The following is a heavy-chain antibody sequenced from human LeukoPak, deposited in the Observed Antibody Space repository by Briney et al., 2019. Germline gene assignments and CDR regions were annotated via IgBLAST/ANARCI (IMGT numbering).Heavy chain of an antibody. CDR2: IYYSGST. CDR1: GCSISSYY. Sequence: SETLSLTCAVSGCSISSYYWSWVRQPPGKGLEWLGYIYYSGSTNYNPSLKSRVTISVDTSKNRFSLKLSSVTAADTAVYCCARYGHDSSGYYPIDYWGQGTLVTVFS. V-gene: IGHV4-59*08. D-gene: IGHD3-22*01. J-gene: IGHJ4*02. CDR3: ARYGHDSSGYYPIDY.